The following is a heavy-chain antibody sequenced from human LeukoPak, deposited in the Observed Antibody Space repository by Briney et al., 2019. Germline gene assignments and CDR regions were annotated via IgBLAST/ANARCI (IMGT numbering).Heavy chain of an antibody. V-gene: IGHV4-34*01. D-gene: IGHD5-18*01. Sequence: SETLSLPCAVYGGSFSGYYWSWIRQPPGKGLEWIGEINHSGSTNYNPSLKSRVTISVDTSKNQFSLKLSSVTAADTAVYYCARCRGYSYGRSFDYWGQGTLVTVSS. J-gene: IGHJ4*02. CDR2: INHSGST. CDR1: GGSFSGYY. CDR3: ARCRGYSYGRSFDY.